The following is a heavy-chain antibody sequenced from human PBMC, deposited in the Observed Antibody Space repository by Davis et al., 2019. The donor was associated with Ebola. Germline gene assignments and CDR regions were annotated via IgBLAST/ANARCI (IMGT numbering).Heavy chain of an antibody. Sequence: AASVKVSCKASGGTFSSYAISWVRQAPGQGLEWMGGIIPIFGTANYAQKFQGRVTITADESTSTAYMELSSLGSEDTAVYYCARDQVQPALRSYGMDVWGQGTTVTVSS. CDR2: IIPIFGTA. J-gene: IGHJ6*02. CDR3: ARDQVQPALRSYGMDV. CDR1: GGTFSSYA. V-gene: IGHV1-69*13. D-gene: IGHD4/OR15-4a*01.